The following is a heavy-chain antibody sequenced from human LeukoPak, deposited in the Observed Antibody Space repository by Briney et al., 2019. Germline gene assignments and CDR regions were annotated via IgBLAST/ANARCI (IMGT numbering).Heavy chain of an antibody. CDR1: GFTFSSYS. J-gene: IGHJ4*02. V-gene: IGHV3-21*01. CDR3: ARGTWELPTPWYFDY. CDR2: ISSSSSYI. D-gene: IGHD1-26*01. Sequence: PGGSLRLSCAASGFTFSSYSMNWVRQAPGKGLEWVSSISSSSSYIYYADSVKGRFTISRDNAKNSLYLQMNSLRAEDTAVYYCARGTWELPTPWYFDYWGQGTLVTVSS.